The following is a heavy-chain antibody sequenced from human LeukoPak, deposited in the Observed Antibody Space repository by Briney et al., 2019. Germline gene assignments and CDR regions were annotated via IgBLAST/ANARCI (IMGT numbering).Heavy chain of an antibody. D-gene: IGHD3-10*01. Sequence: SETLSLTCTVSGGSISSSSYYWGWIRQPPGKGLEWIGYVHYTGSTSYNPSLKSRVIVSVDTSKNQFSLKLSSVTAADTAVYYCARDQYGPGSGSMDVWGQGTTVTVSS. CDR2: VHYTGST. CDR3: ARDQYGPGSGSMDV. V-gene: IGHV4-61*01. J-gene: IGHJ6*02. CDR1: GGSISSSSYY.